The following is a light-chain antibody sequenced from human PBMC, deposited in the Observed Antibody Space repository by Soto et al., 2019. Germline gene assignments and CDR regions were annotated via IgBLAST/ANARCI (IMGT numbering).Light chain of an antibody. CDR3: QQYYSTPRT. Sequence: DIVMTQSPDSLAVSLGERATINCKSSQSVLYSSNNKNCLGWYQQKPGQPPKLLIYWASTRESGVPDRFSGSGSGTDFTLTISSLQAEDVAVYYCQQYYSTPRTFGQGTKVEIK. CDR2: WAS. V-gene: IGKV4-1*01. CDR1: QSVLYSSNNKNC. J-gene: IGKJ1*01.